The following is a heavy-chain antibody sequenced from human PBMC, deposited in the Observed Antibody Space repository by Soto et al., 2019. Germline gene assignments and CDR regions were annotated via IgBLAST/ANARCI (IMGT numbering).Heavy chain of an antibody. CDR1: GFTVSSSY. CDR2: IYSGGST. D-gene: IGHD3-16*01. Sequence: EVQLVESGGGLIQPGGSLRLSCVASGFTVSSSYMSWVRQAPGKGLEWVSVIYSGGSTYHTDSVKGRFTISRDTSKNTLYLQMNSLRAEDTAVYYCARDGRSYAHWGYWGQGTLVTVSS. V-gene: IGHV3-53*01. CDR3: ARDGRSYAHWGY. J-gene: IGHJ4*02.